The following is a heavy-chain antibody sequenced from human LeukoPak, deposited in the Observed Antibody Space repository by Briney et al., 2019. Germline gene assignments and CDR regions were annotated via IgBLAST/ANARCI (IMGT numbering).Heavy chain of an antibody. CDR2: IRYDGSNK. D-gene: IGHD5-18*01. V-gene: IGHV3-30*02. CDR3: AKRGTVHVVDTAMAGGLSFDY. J-gene: IGHJ4*02. CDR1: GFTFSSYG. Sequence: GGSLRLSCAASGFTFSSYGMHWVRQAPGKGLEWVAFIRYDGSNKYYADSVKGRFTISRDNSKNTLYLQMNSLRAEDTAVYYCAKRGTVHVVDTAMAGGLSFDYWGQGALVTVSS.